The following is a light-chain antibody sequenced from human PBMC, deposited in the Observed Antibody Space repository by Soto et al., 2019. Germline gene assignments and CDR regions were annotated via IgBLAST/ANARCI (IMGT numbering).Light chain of an antibody. J-gene: IGKJ4*01. V-gene: IGKV3-15*01. CDR1: QSVSSN. CDR2: GAS. Sequence: ETVMTQSPATLSVSPGERATLSCRASQSVSSNLAWFQQKPGQAPSLLIYGASTRATGIPARFSDSGSGTEFTLTISSLQSEDFAVYYCQQYNDWPPLTFGGGTKVEIK. CDR3: QQYNDWPPLT.